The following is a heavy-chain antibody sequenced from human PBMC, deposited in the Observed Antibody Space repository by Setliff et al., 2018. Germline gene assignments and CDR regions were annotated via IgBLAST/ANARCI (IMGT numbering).Heavy chain of an antibody. CDR2: IYAGDSDT. D-gene: IGHD6-13*01. CDR1: GYTLSNYW. V-gene: IGHV5-51*01. Sequence: GESLKISCKGSGYTLSNYWVGWVRQMPGKGLEWMGVIYAGDSDTRYSPSFQGQVTFSADKSISTAYLQWSTLKASDTAMYYCARLGSSSWYNDVFDFWGPGTMVT. CDR3: ARLGSSSWYNDVFDF. J-gene: IGHJ3*01.